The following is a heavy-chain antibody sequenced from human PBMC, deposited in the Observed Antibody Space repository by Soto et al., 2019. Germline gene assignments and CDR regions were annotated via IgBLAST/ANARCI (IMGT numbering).Heavy chain of an antibody. CDR1: GYSFANYW. J-gene: IGHJ6*02. Sequence: PGESLKISCKGSGYSFANYWISLVLQMPGKGLEWMGRFSPTDSYTDYNPSFQGHVTISGDKSINTAYVQWSSLRASDTAMYFCARHPYIGGFDVWGQGTTVTVSS. CDR3: ARHPYIGGFDV. D-gene: IGHD2-15*01. CDR2: FSPTDSYT. V-gene: IGHV5-10-1*01.